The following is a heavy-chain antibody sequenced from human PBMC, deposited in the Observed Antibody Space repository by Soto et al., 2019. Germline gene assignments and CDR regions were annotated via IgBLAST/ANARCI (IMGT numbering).Heavy chain of an antibody. V-gene: IGHV3-48*01. CDR3: AREGCSSTSCYAAYYYYYMDV. CDR2: ISSSSSTI. J-gene: IGHJ6*03. CDR1: GFTFSSYS. D-gene: IGHD2-2*01. Sequence: GGSLRLSCAASGFTFSSYSMNWVRQAPGKGLEWVSYISSSSSTIYYADSVKGRFTISRDNAKNSLYLQMNSLRAEDTAVYYCAREGCSSTSCYAAYYYYYMDVWGKGTTVTVSS.